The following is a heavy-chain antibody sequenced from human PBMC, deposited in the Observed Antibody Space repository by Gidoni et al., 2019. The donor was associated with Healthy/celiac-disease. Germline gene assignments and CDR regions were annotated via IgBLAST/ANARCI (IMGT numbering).Heavy chain of an antibody. CDR3: ARQYLVTTPNWFDA. Sequence: QLQLQESGPGLVKPSETLSLPCTVPGGSISSSSYYWGWIRQPPGKGLEWIGSIYYSGSTYYNPSLKSRVTISVDTYKNQFSLKLSSVTAADTAVYYCARQYLVTTPNWFDAWGQGTLVTVSS. CDR2: IYYSGST. D-gene: IGHD5-12*01. CDR1: GGSISSSSYY. V-gene: IGHV4-39*01. J-gene: IGHJ5*02.